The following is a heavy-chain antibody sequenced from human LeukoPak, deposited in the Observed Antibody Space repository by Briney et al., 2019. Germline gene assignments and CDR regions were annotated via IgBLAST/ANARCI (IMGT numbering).Heavy chain of an antibody. CDR2: VSQTGTT. CDR1: DDSIYTNKW. J-gene: IGHJ4*02. V-gene: IGHV4-4*02. D-gene: IGHD6-19*01. Sequence: SETLSLTCAVFDDSIYTNKWWSWVRQPPGKGLEWIGEVSQTGTTYYDPSLTGRITTSVDRSRNQFSLTLRSATAADTGVYYCASHMAVPGTRGFDDWGQGIPVTVSS. CDR3: ASHMAVPGTRGFDD.